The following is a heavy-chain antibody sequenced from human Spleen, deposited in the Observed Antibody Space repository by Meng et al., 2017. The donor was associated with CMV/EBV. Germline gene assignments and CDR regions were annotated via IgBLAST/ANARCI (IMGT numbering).Heavy chain of an antibody. Sequence: SETLSLTCTVSGGPISSSSYYWGWIRQPPGKGLEWIGSIFYRGSTYYNPSLKSRVTISVDTSKNQVSLKLRSVTAADTAVYYCARGRFWVDLPSAMRPPSGFDFWGQGTLVTVSS. D-gene: IGHD2-2*01. V-gene: IGHV4-39*07. CDR1: GGPISSSSYY. CDR3: ARGRFWVDLPSAMRPPSGFDF. J-gene: IGHJ4*02. CDR2: IFYRGST.